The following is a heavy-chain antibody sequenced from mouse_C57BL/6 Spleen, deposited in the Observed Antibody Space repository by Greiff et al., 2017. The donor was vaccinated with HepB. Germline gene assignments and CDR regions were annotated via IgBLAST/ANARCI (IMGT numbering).Heavy chain of an antibody. J-gene: IGHJ4*01. CDR3: ASNYAYYAMDY. V-gene: IGHV2-2*01. CDR1: GFSLTSYG. CDR2: IWSGGST. Sequence: VQLVESGPGLVQPSQSLSITCTVSGFSLTSYGVHWVRQSPGKGLEWLGVIWSGGSTDYNAAFISRLSISKDNSKSQVFFKMNSLQADDTAIYYCASNYAYYAMDYWGQGTSVTVSS. D-gene: IGHD1-1*01.